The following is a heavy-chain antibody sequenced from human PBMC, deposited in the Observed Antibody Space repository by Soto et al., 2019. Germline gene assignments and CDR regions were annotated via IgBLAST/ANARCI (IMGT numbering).Heavy chain of an antibody. CDR1: GYTFTSYA. J-gene: IGHJ3*02. V-gene: IGHV1-3*01. CDR3: ARGPTVGDI. D-gene: IGHD2-21*02. CDR2: INAGNGNT. Sequence: ASVKVSCKASGYTFTSYAMHWVRQAPGQRLEWMGWINAGNGNTKYSQKFQGRFTMTTDTSTSTAYMELRSLRSDDTAVYYCARGPTVGDIWGQGTMVTVSS.